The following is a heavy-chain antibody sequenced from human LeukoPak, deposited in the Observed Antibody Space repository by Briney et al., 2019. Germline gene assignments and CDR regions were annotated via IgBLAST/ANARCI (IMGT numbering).Heavy chain of an antibody. CDR2: IIPIFGTA. Sequence: ASVKVSCKASGGTFSSYAISWVRQAPGQGLEWMGGIIPIFGTANYAQKFQGRVTMTRDMSTSTVYMELSSLRSEDTAVYYCARGVAAAGSGSYWGQGTLVTVSS. CDR1: GGTFSSYA. CDR3: ARGVAAAGSGSY. D-gene: IGHD6-13*01. J-gene: IGHJ4*02. V-gene: IGHV1-69*05.